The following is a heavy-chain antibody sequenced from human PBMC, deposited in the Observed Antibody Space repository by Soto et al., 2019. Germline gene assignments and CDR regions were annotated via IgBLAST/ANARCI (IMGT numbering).Heavy chain of an antibody. V-gene: IGHV3-23*01. J-gene: IGHJ6*03. CDR1: GFTFSSYA. D-gene: IGHD5-12*01. CDR2: ISGSGGST. CDR3: AKDSQLPVGGYHDMDV. Sequence: GGSLRLSCAASGFTFSSYAMSWVRQAPGKGLEWVSAISGSGGSTYYADSVKGRFTISRDNSKNTLYLQMNSLRAEDTAVYYCAKDSQLPVGGYHDMDVWGKGTTVTV.